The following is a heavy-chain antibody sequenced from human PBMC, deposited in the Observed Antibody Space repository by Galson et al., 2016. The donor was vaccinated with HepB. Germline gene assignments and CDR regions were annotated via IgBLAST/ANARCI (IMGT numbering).Heavy chain of an antibody. CDR2: IDPNSGGT. Sequence: SVKVSCKASTYTFTAFYIHWVRQAPGQGLEWMGRIDPNSGGTNYAQKFQGRVTMTRDPSITTAFWEVSSLPSDDMAVYYCARGNDILTGYYGIDDWGQGTLVTVSS. D-gene: IGHD3-9*01. V-gene: IGHV1-2*02. CDR3: ARGNDILTGYYGIDD. J-gene: IGHJ4*02. CDR1: TYTFTAFY.